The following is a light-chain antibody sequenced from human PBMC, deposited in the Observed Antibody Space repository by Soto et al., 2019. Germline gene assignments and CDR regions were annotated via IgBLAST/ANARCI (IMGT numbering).Light chain of an antibody. J-gene: IGLJ1*01. CDR2: GNS. CDR1: SSNIGAGYD. V-gene: IGLV1-40*01. CDR3: QSYDSSRSGYV. Sequence: QSVLTQPPSVSGAPGQRVTISCTGSSSNIGAGYDVHWYQQLPGTAPKLLMYGNSNRPSGVPDRFSGSKSGTSASLAITGLQAEDEADYYCQSYDSSRSGYVFGTGTKVTVL.